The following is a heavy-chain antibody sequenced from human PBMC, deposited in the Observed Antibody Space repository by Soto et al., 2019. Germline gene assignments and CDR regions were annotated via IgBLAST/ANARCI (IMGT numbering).Heavy chain of an antibody. CDR2: IKEDGNEK. CDR3: ARGIDDQASYGMDL. CDR1: RFSFANYW. Sequence: EVQLVESGGGLVQPGGSLRLSCAASRFSFANYWMSGVRQAPGKGLEWVGHIKEDGNEKSYADSVKGRFTISRDNAKKSVYLQMNSMRAEDTAVYYCARGIDDQASYGMDLWGQGTTVTVSS. J-gene: IGHJ6*02. V-gene: IGHV3-7*01.